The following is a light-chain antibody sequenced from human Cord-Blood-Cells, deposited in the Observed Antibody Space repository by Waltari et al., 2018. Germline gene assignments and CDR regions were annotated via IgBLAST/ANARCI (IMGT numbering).Light chain of an antibody. Sequence: QSALTQPASVSGSPGQSITISCTGTSSDVGCHNYVSWYQQHPGKAPKLMIYDVSKRPSGVSNRFSGSKSGNTASMTISGLQAEDEADYYCSSYTSSSTWVFGGGTKLTVL. CDR1: SSDVGCHNY. CDR2: DVS. CDR3: SSYTSSSTWV. J-gene: IGLJ3*02. V-gene: IGLV2-14*01.